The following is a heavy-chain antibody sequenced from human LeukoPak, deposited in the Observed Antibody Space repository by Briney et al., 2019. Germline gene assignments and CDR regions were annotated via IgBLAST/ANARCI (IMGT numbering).Heavy chain of an antibody. V-gene: IGHV3-23*01. J-gene: IGHJ4*02. CDR3: AKVVATIGKPLVPFDY. Sequence: GGSLRLSCAASGFTFSSYAMSWVRQAPGKGLEWVSAISGSGGSTYYADSVKGRFTISRDNSKDTLYLQMNSLRAEDTAVYYCAKVVATIGKPLVPFDYWGQGTLVTVSS. CDR1: GFTFSSYA. D-gene: IGHD5-12*01. CDR2: ISGSGGST.